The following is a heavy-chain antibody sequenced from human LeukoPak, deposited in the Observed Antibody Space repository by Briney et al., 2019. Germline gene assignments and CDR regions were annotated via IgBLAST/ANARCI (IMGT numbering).Heavy chain of an antibody. D-gene: IGHD6-13*01. V-gene: IGHV3-30-3*02. J-gene: IGHJ5*02. CDR2: ISYDGSNK. Sequence: GGSLRLSCAASGFTFSSYAMHWVRQAPGKGLEWVAVISYDGSNKYYADSVKGRFTISRDNSKNTLYLQMNSLRAEDTAVYYCAKNAYIAAAYGWFDPWGQGTLATVSS. CDR1: GFTFSSYA. CDR3: AKNAYIAAAYGWFDP.